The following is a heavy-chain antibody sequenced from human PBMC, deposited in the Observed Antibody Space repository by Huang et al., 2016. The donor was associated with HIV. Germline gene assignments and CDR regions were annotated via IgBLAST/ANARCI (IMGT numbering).Heavy chain of an antibody. CDR1: GGSFSGPN. D-gene: IGHD3-16*01. Sequence: QVQLHQWGAGLLKPSETLSLTCAVYGGSFSGPNWTWIRQTPGKGLEWIGEINHMGRTNYSPSLKRRVTISLDTSKNQFSLRLRSVIAADTAVYYCARGRGDARGFLGLDFWGQGTLVTVSS. J-gene: IGHJ4*02. CDR3: ARGRGDARGFLGLDF. CDR2: INHMGRT. V-gene: IGHV4-34*01.